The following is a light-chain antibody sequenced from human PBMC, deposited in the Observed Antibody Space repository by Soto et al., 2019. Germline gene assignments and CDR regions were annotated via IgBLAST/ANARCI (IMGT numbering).Light chain of an antibody. CDR1: QSVRSNS. CDR2: GAS. J-gene: IGKJ1*01. CDR3: QEYGSSPRT. Sequence: EIVLTQSPGTLSLSPGERATLSCRASQSVRSNSLAWYQQKPGQAPRLLISGASSSATGIPDRFSGSGSGTDFTLTISRLEPEDFAVYFCQEYGSSPRTFGQGTKVEIK. V-gene: IGKV3-20*01.